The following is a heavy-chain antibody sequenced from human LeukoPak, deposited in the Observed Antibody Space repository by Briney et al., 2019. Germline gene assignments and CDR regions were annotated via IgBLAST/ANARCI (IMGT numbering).Heavy chain of an antibody. J-gene: IGHJ6*03. D-gene: IGHD1-26*01. CDR2: ISGRGGST. CDR3: AKWSMYYYYDYMDV. CDR1: GFTFRSYA. Sequence: RGSLRLSCAASGFTFRSYAMSWVPQAPGKGVEWVSAISGRGGSTYYADSVKGRFTISRDNSKNTLYLQMNSLRAEDTAVYYCAKWSMYYYYDYMDVWGKGPTVTVSS. V-gene: IGHV3-23*01.